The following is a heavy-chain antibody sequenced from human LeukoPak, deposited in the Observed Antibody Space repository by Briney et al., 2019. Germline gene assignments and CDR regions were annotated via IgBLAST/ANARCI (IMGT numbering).Heavy chain of an antibody. V-gene: IGHV4-39*07. CDR1: GGSISSSSYY. CDR2: IYYSGST. CDR3: ARPSPYYDFWSVSTSGLAFDI. Sequence: PSETLSLTCTVSGGSISSSSYYWGWIRQPPGKGLEWIGSIYYSGSTYYNPSLKSRVTISVDTSKNQFSLKLSSVTAADTAVYYCARPSPYYDFWSVSTSGLAFDIWGQGTMVTVSS. J-gene: IGHJ3*02. D-gene: IGHD3-3*01.